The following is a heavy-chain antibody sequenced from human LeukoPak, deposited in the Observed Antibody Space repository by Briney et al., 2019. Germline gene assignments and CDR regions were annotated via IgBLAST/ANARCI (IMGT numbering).Heavy chain of an antibody. D-gene: IGHD3-16*01. CDR2: ISYDGSNK. J-gene: IGHJ5*02. CDR3: VRGLGSDNWFDP. Sequence: PGGSLRLSCAASGFTFSSYVLHWVRKAPGKGLEWVADISYDGSNKYYADSVKGRFTTSRDNSKNILFLQMNSLRAEDTAAYYCVRGLGSDNWFDPWGQGTLVTVSS. V-gene: IGHV3-30*04. CDR1: GFTFSSYV.